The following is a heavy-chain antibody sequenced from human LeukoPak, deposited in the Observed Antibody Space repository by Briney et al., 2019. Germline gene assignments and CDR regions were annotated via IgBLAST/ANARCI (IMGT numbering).Heavy chain of an antibody. CDR2: INPNSGGT. CDR3: ARDSLGGYGMVRGVILYYYYYMDV. V-gene: IGHV1-2*06. D-gene: IGHD3-10*01. J-gene: IGHJ6*03. Sequence: ASVKVSCKASGYTFTSYDINWVRQAPGQGLEWMGRINPNSGGTNYAQKFQGRVTMTRDTSISTAYMELSRLRSDDTAVYYCARDSLGGYGMVRGVILYYYYYMDVWGKGTTVTVSS. CDR1: GYTFTSYD.